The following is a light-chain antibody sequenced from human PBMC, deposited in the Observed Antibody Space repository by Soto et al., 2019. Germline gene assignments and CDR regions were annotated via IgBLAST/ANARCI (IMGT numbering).Light chain of an antibody. CDR1: QSISSW. CDR3: QQYSRWYT. Sequence: DIQMTQSPSTLSASVGERVTITCRASQSISSWLAWYQQKPGKAPKLLIYKASSLESGVPARFSGSGSGTDFTLTISSLQPDDFATYYCQQYSRWYTFGQGTKLEIK. J-gene: IGKJ2*01. V-gene: IGKV1-5*03. CDR2: KAS.